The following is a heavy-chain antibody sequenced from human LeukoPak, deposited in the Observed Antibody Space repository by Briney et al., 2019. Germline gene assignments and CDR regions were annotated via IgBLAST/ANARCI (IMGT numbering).Heavy chain of an antibody. CDR1: GDSVSSSSAS. D-gene: IGHD3-16*02. CDR3: ARDAGYVILHAFDI. J-gene: IGHJ3*02. CDR2: TFYRSKWYS. V-gene: IGHV6-1*01. Sequence: SQTLSLTCAISGDSVSSSSASWNWIRQSSWRGLEWLGRTFYRSKWYSEYAGSVRGRVTITADTSKNQFSLQLYSVTPDDTAVYYCARDAGYVILHAFDIWGQGTMVTVSS.